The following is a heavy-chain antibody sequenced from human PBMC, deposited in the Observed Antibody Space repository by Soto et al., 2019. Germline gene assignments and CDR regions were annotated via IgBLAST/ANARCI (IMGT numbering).Heavy chain of an antibody. CDR2: IYWNGIE. Sequence: QITLRESGPALVKPTQPLTLTCTFSGFSLSTSGEAVGWILHPQGKGLEWLALIYWNGIERYSPSLKNRLSITKDTSKNNVVLTMTNMDPVDTATYYCAHGDPLDFHYWGQGTLVTVSS. CDR3: AHGDPLDFHY. D-gene: IGHD3-10*01. V-gene: IGHV2-5*01. J-gene: IGHJ4*02. CDR1: GFSLSTSGEA.